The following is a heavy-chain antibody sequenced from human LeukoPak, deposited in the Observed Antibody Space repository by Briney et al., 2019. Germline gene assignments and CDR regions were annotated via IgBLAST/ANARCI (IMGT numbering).Heavy chain of an antibody. CDR3: AAVPGYRGYYYYYMDV. CDR2: IIPILGIA. Sequence: RASVKVSCKASGGTFSSYTISWVRQAPGQGLEWMGRIIPILGIANYAQKFQGRVTITADKSTSTAYMELSSLRSEDTAVYYCAAVPGYRGYYYYYMDVWGKGTTVTVSS. D-gene: IGHD2-15*01. CDR1: GGTFSSYT. J-gene: IGHJ6*03. V-gene: IGHV1-69*02.